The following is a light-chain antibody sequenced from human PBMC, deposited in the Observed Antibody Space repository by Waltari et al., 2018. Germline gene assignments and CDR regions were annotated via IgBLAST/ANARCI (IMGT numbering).Light chain of an antibody. V-gene: IGKV4-1*01. CDR3: QQYYSRRT. CDR1: QTILYHSNDQNY. CDR2: WAS. Sequence: IVMTQSPDSLAVSLGERATINCKSSQTILYHSNDQNYLAWYQQKPGQPPRLLIYWASTRESGVPDRFSGSGSGTDFTLTISNLQAEDVAVYYCQQYYSRRTFGQGTKVEI. J-gene: IGKJ1*01.